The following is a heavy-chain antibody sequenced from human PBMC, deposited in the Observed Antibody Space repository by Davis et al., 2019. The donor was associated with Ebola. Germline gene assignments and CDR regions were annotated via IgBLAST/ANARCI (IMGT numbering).Heavy chain of an antibody. CDR2: IYYSGST. D-gene: IGHD3-22*01. J-gene: IGHJ4*02. CDR3: AVDSSGPNRSG. V-gene: IGHV4-61*01. Sequence: PSETLSLTCTVSGGSVSSGSYYWSWIRQPPGKGLEWIGYIYYSGSTNYNPSLKSRVTISVDTSKNQFSLKLSSVTAADTAVYYCAVDSSGPNRSGWGQGTLVTVSS. CDR1: GGSVSSGSYY.